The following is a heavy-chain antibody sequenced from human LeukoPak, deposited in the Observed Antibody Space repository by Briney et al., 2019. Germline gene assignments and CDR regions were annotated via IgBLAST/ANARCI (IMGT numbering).Heavy chain of an antibody. CDR2: INPNTGDT. Sequence: ASVKVSCKASGYRFIDYFIHWVRQAPGQGPECMGWINPNTGDTKYVQRFQGRVTMTRDTSSSTAYMELSRLTSDDTAVYYCAREGSDQLSKDFDYWGQGTLVTVSS. CDR3: AREGSDQLSKDFDY. D-gene: IGHD2-2*01. CDR1: GYRFIDYF. V-gene: IGHV1-2*02. J-gene: IGHJ4*02.